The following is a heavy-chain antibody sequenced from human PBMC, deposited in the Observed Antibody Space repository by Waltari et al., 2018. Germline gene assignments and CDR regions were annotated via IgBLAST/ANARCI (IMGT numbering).Heavy chain of an antibody. Sequence: QVHLQESGPGLAKPSQTLSLTCSVSGASINSGDYYWSWIRQPPGKGLEWIGYISYSGTTYYTPSLKSRVSISLDTAKNDFSLEVRSVTAADTAMYYCARVDTIFGEVPHADAFDIWGQGTMVTVAS. CDR3: ARVDTIFGEVPHADAFDI. CDR1: GASINSGDYY. D-gene: IGHD3-3*01. J-gene: IGHJ3*02. CDR2: ISYSGTT. V-gene: IGHV4-30-4*08.